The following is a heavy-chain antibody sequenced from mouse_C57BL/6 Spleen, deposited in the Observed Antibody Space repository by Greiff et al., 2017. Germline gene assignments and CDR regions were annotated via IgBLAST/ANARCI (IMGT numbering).Heavy chain of an antibody. CDR3: ARRDDYGDMDY. Sequence: QVQLKQPGAELVKPGASVKLSCKASGYTFTSYWMHWVKQRPGQGLEWIGMIHPNSGSTNYNEKFKSKATLTVDKSSSTAYMQLSSLTSEDSAVYYCARRDDYGDMDYWGQGTSVTVSS. CDR2: IHPNSGST. CDR1: GYTFTSYW. V-gene: IGHV1-64*01. J-gene: IGHJ4*01. D-gene: IGHD2-4*01.